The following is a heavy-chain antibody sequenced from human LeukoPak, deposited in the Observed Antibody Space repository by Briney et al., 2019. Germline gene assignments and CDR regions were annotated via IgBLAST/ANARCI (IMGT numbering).Heavy chain of an antibody. CDR3: AKDTGYSSGWYDY. D-gene: IGHD6-19*01. V-gene: IGHV3-9*01. Sequence: GGSLRLSCAASGFTFDDYAMHWVRQAPGKGLEWVSGISWNSGSIGYADSVKGRFSISRDNAKNSLYLQMNSLRAEDTALYYCAKDTGYSSGWYDYWGQGTLVTVSS. CDR1: GFTFDDYA. J-gene: IGHJ4*02. CDR2: ISWNSGSI.